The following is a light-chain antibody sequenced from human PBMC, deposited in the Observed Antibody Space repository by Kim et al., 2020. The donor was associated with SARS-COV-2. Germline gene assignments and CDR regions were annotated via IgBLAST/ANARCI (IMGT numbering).Light chain of an antibody. CDR1: KVGYYY. Sequence: PGQTASINCSGDKVGYYYAYWYQQQPGQAPVVVIFQDTKGPSGLPERFSGANAGNTATLTVSGTQAVDEADYYCQVWDSRTAHVVFGGGTQLTVL. J-gene: IGLJ2*01. CDR2: QDT. CDR3: QVWDSRTAHVV. V-gene: IGLV3-1*01.